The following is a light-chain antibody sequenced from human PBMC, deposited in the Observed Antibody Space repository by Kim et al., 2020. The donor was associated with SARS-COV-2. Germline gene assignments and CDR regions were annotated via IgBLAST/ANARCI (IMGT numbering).Light chain of an antibody. J-gene: IGKJ4*01. V-gene: IGKV1-5*03. CDR3: QHYNGYPIT. Sequence: ASVGDRVTFTCRASQSLNGHLAWYQQKPGKAPKLLIYKASTLQSWVPSRFSGSGSGTEFTLTISSLQPEDSATYYCQHYNGYPITFGGGTKVDIK. CDR2: KAS. CDR1: QSLNGH.